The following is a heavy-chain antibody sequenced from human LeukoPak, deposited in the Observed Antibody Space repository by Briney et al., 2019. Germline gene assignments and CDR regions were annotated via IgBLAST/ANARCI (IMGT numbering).Heavy chain of an antibody. V-gene: IGHV1-3*03. CDR1: GYTFTGYY. D-gene: IGHD3-22*01. Sequence: EASVKVSCKASGYTFTGYYMHWVRQAPGQRLEWMGWINAGNGNTKYSQEFQGRVTITRDTSASTAYMELSSLRSEDMAVYYCAVISGYKLGNAFDIWGQGTMVTVSS. J-gene: IGHJ3*02. CDR2: INAGNGNT. CDR3: AVISGYKLGNAFDI.